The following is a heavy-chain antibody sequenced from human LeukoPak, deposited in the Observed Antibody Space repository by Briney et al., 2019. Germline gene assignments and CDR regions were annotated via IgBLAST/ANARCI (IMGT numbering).Heavy chain of an antibody. Sequence: PSETLSLTCTVSGGSISSYYWSWIRQPPGKGLEWIGYIYYSGSTNYNPSLKSRVTISVDTSKNQFSLKLSSVTAADTAVYYCARTVRENWFDPWGQGTLVTVSS. CDR2: IYYSGST. J-gene: IGHJ5*02. D-gene: IGHD3-10*01. CDR1: GGSISSYY. V-gene: IGHV4-59*01. CDR3: ARTVRENWFDP.